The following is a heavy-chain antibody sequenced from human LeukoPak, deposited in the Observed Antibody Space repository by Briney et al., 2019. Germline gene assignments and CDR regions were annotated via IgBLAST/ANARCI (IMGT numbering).Heavy chain of an antibody. Sequence: GGSLSLSCAASGFTFSNYAVMWVHQAPGQGLEWVSAITSGGAPKYADSVKGRFTISRDNSKNTLYLQMNSLRVEDTAQYFCARDPNGDYIGAFEFWGQGTGVTVSS. J-gene: IGHJ3*01. V-gene: IGHV3-23*01. CDR3: ARDPNGDYIGAFEF. CDR2: ITSGGAP. D-gene: IGHD4-17*01. CDR1: GFTFSNYA.